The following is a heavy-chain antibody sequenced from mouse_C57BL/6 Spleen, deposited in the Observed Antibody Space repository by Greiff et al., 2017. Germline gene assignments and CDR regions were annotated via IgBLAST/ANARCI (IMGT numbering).Heavy chain of an antibody. Sequence: QVQLQQPGAELVRPGTSVKLSCKASGYTFTSYWMHWVKQRPGQGLEWIGVIDPSDSYTTYNQKFKGKATLTVDTSSSTAYMQLSSLTSEDSAVYYCAPHDYDRDAMDYWGQGTSVTVSS. CDR1: GYTFTSYW. V-gene: IGHV1-59*01. D-gene: IGHD2-4*01. CDR3: APHDYDRDAMDY. CDR2: IDPSDSYT. J-gene: IGHJ4*01.